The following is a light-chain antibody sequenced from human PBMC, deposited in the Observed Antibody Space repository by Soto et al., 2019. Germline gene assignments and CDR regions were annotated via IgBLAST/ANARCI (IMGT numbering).Light chain of an antibody. J-gene: IGLJ2*01. Sequence: QSALTQPASVSGSPGQSITISCTGTSSDVGAYNYVSWYQHHPGKVPKVMIYGVSNRPSGVSNRFPGSKSGNTASLTISGLQAEDEADYYCHSYTTSTTRVFGGGTKLTVL. CDR3: HSYTTSTTRV. CDR1: SSDVGAYNY. CDR2: GVS. V-gene: IGLV2-14*01.